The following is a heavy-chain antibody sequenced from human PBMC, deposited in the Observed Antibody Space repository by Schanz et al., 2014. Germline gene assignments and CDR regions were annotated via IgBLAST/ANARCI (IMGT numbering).Heavy chain of an antibody. J-gene: IGHJ6*02. CDR2: IIPIHGIV. CDR1: GGTFSTYP. CDR3: TRLRRADPNGFDV. D-gene: IGHD6-19*01. Sequence: QVQLVQSGAEVKKPGSSMKVSCKASGGTFSTYPINWLRQAPGQGLEWMGRIIPIHGIVNYAQRFQDRVRITADKSMNITYMELSSLGTEDTAVYYCTRLRRADPNGFDVWGQGTTVTVS. V-gene: IGHV1-69*02.